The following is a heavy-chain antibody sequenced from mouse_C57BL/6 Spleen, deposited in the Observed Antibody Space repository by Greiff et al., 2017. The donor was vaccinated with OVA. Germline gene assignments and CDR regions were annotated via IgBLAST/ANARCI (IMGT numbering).Heavy chain of an antibody. CDR3: ARHLYYYGSGYGYALGY. J-gene: IGHJ4*01. V-gene: IGHV1-52*01. CDR1: GYTFTSYW. Sequence: QVQLQQPGAELVRPGSSVKLSCKASGYTFTSYWMHWVKQRPIQGLEWIGNIDPSDSETHYNQKFKDKATLTVDKSSSTAYMQLSSLTSEDSAVYYCARHLYYYGSGYGYALGYWGQGTSVTVSS. D-gene: IGHD1-1*01. CDR2: IDPSDSET.